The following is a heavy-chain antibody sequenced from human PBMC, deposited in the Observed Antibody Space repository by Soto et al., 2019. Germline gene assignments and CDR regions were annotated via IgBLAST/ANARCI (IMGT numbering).Heavy chain of an antibody. V-gene: IGHV3-7*01. Sequence: GESLKISCAASGFTFSSYWMSWVRQAPGKGLEWVANIKQDGSEKYYVDSVKGRFTISRDNAKNSLYLQMNSLRAEDTAVYYCARADGYDYPSDAFDIWGQGTMVTVSS. CDR1: GFTFSSYW. D-gene: IGHD5-12*01. J-gene: IGHJ3*02. CDR3: ARADGYDYPSDAFDI. CDR2: IKQDGSEK.